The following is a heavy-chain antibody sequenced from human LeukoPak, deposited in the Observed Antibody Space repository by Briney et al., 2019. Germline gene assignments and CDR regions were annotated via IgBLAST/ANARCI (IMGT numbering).Heavy chain of an antibody. CDR1: GFSLGTTGVG. D-gene: IGHD6-19*01. CDR2: PYWDDDK. J-gene: IGHJ5*02. Sequence: QSGPTLAQPTQTLALTCTFSGFSLGTTGVGVGWICQPPGKALEWPALPYWDDDKPYSRSQKSRLTITKDTSKNQAVLTMTNMDPVDTATYYCAHRHGSGWYVGYNWFDPWGQGTLVTVSS. CDR3: AHRHGSGWYVGYNWFDP. V-gene: IGHV2-5*02.